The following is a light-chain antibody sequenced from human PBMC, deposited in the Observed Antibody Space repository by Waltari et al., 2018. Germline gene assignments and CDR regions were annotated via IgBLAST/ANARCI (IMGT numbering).Light chain of an antibody. J-gene: IGKJ1*01. CDR1: QSISSY. V-gene: IGKV1-39*01. Sequence: DIQMTQSPSSQSASVGDRVTISCRASQSISSYLNWYQQKPGKAPKLLIYAASSLQSGVPSRFSGSGSGTDFTLTISSLQPEDFATYYCQQTYTTPRTFGQGTKGEI. CDR2: AAS. CDR3: QQTYTTPRT.